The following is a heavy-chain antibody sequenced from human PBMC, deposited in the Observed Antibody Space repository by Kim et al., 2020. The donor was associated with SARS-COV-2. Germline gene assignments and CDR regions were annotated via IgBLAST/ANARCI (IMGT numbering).Heavy chain of an antibody. J-gene: IGHJ6*02. CDR2: ISGSGGST. Sequence: GGSLRLSCAASGFTFSSYAMSWVRQAPGKGLEWVSAISGSGGSTYYADSVKGRFTISRDNSKNTLYLQMNSLTAEDTAVYYCAKDIDYASGLDYYYGMDVWGQGTTVTVSS. CDR3: AKDIDYASGLDYYYGMDV. CDR1: GFTFSSYA. V-gene: IGHV3-23*01. D-gene: IGHD3-10*01.